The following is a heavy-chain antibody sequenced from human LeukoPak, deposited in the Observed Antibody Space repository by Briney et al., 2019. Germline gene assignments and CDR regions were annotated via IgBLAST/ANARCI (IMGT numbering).Heavy chain of an antibody. CDR1: GGSISSDGYH. Sequence: ASQTLSLTCTVSGGSISSDGYHWSWIRQHPGKGLEYIGYIYYSGSTNYNPSLKSRVTISVDTSKNQFSLRLSSVIAADTAVYYCARGPGPVGLPFDYWGQGALVTVSS. D-gene: IGHD2-2*02. CDR2: IYYSGST. J-gene: IGHJ4*02. CDR3: ARGPGPVGLPFDY. V-gene: IGHV4-31*03.